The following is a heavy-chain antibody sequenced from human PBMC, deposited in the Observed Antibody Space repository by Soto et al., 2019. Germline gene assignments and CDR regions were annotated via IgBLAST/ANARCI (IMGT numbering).Heavy chain of an antibody. V-gene: IGHV5-51*03. CDR2: INPGNSDT. J-gene: IGHJ5*02. CDR1: GYSFTNYW. D-gene: IGHD2-8*01. Sequence: EVQLVQSGAEVKKPGESLKISCKGSGYSFTNYWIGWVRQMPGKGLEWMGIINPGNSDTRYSPSFQGQVTISADKSSNTAYLQWSSLEASDTAMYYCARRSTNYNWLDPWGQGTLVTVSS. CDR3: ARRSTNYNWLDP.